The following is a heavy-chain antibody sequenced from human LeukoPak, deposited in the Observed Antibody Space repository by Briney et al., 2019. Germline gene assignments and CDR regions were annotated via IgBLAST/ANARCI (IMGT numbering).Heavy chain of an antibody. J-gene: IGHJ4*02. CDR1: GYTFTGCY. D-gene: IGHD6-6*01. CDR2: VNPTSGGT. CDR3: ARDRRSSSAY. V-gene: IGHV1-2*02. Sequence: GAGVKVSCKGSGYTFTGCYMHWLRQPPAQGLAWVGWVNPTSGGTNYAQKFQGRVTMTRDTSISTVYMELSRLRSDDTAVYYCARDRRSSSAYWGQGTLVTVSS.